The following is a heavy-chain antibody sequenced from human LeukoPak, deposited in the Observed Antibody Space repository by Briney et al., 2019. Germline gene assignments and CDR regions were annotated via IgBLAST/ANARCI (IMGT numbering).Heavy chain of an antibody. D-gene: IGHD1-26*01. CDR2: ISYDGNNE. CDR1: GFTFTSYA. V-gene: IGHV3-30-3*01. J-gene: IGHJ4*02. CDR3: ASRPPSETYFGVFDY. Sequence: GRSLRLSCAASGFTFTSYAMHWVRQAPGKGLEWVTVISYDGNNEYYADSVKGRFSISRDNSKNTVYLQMNSLRAEDTAVYYCASRPPSETYFGVFDYWGQGTLVTVSS.